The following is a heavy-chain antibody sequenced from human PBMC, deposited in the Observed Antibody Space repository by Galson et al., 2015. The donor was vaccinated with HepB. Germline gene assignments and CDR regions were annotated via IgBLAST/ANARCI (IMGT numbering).Heavy chain of an antibody. CDR3: ARQRSPRINIVLMVYAIDAFDI. Sequence: ETLSLTCTVSGGSISSSSYYWGWIRQPPGKGLEWIGSIYYSGSTYYNPSLKSRVTISVDTSKNQFSLKLSSVTAADTAVYYCARQRSPRINIVLMVYAIDAFDIWGQGTMVTVSS. CDR2: IYYSGST. V-gene: IGHV4-39*01. D-gene: IGHD2-8*01. J-gene: IGHJ3*02. CDR1: GGSISSSSYY.